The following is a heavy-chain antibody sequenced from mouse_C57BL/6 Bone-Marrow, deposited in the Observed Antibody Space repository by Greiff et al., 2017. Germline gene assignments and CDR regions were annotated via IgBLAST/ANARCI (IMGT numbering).Heavy chain of an antibody. D-gene: IGHD1-1*01. Sequence: VKVVESGAELARPGASVKLSCKASGYTFTSYGISWVKQRTGQGLEWIGEIYPRSGNTYYNEKFKGKATLTADKSSSTAYMELRSLTSEDSAVYFCARGGASVVSPFAYWGQGTLVTVSA. CDR1: GYTFTSYG. CDR3: ARGGASVVSPFAY. V-gene: IGHV1-81*01. J-gene: IGHJ3*01. CDR2: IYPRSGNT.